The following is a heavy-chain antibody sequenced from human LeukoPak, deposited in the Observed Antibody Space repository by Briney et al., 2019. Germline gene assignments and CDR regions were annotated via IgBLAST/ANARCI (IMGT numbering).Heavy chain of an antibody. Sequence: SQILSLTCGISGDSVSSNSAAWNWIRQSPSRGLEWLGRTYYRSTWSTQYAVPVKSRISINTDTSKNQSSLQLNSVTPDDTAVYYCARGTRALWNGDVFDIWGQGTMVTVSS. J-gene: IGHJ3*02. V-gene: IGHV6-1*01. D-gene: IGHD1-1*01. CDR2: TYYRSTWST. CDR1: GDSVSSNSAA. CDR3: ARGTRALWNGDVFDI.